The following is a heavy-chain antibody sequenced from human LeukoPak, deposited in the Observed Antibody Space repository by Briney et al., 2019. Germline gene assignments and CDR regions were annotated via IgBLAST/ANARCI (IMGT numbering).Heavy chain of an antibody. D-gene: IGHD5-12*01. CDR2: IYSSGST. CDR3: ARGGSSGYDPFDY. V-gene: IGHV4-59*01. J-gene: IGHJ4*02. Sequence: KPSETLSLTCTVSGGSISSYYWSWIRQPPGKGLEWIGYIYSSGSTKYNPSLKSRVTISVDTSKNQISLRLSSVTAADTAVYYCARGGSSGYDPFDYWGQGTLVTVSS. CDR1: GGSISSYY.